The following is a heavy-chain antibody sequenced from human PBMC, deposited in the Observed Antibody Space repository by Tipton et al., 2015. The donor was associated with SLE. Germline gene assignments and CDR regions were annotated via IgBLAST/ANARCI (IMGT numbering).Heavy chain of an antibody. CDR1: GGSISSTIYY. CDR2: TYYSGST. CDR3: AGDSQAFDY. Sequence: TLSLTCTVSGGSISSTIYYWGWIRQPPGKGLEWIGTTYYSGSTYYNPSLKSRVTISADTSKNQFSLKLTSVTAADTAVYYCAGDSQAFDYWGQGSLVTVSS. V-gene: IGHV4-39*07. J-gene: IGHJ4*02.